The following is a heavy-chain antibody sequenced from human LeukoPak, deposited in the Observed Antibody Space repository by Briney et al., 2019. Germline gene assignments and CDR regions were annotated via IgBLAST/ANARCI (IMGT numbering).Heavy chain of an antibody. CDR3: AKDLRNYYGSGSIVDY. J-gene: IGHJ4*02. CDR2: ISWNSGTK. D-gene: IGHD3-10*01. V-gene: IGHV3-9*01. CDR1: GFTFDDYA. Sequence: SGGSLRLSCVASGFTFDDYAMHWVRQAPGNGLEWVSGISWNSGTKGYADSVKGRFTISRDDAKNSLYLQMNSLRPEDTALYYCAKDLRNYYGSGSIVDYWGQGTLVTVSS.